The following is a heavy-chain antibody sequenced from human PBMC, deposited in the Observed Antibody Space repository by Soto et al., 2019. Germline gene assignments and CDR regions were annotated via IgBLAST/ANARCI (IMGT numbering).Heavy chain of an antibody. V-gene: IGHV4-59*12. CDR3: ARASITIFGVVDYYY. CDR1: GGSISSYY. D-gene: IGHD3-3*01. CDR2: IYYSGST. Sequence: SETLSLTCTVSGGSISSYYWSWIRQPPGKGLEWIGYIYYSGSTYYNPSLKSRVTISVDTSKNQFSLKLSSVTAADTAVYYCARASITIFGVVDYYYWGQGTLVTVSS. J-gene: IGHJ4*02.